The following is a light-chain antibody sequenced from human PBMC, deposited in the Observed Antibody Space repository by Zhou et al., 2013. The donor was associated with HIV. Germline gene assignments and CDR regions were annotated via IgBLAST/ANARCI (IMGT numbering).Light chain of an antibody. V-gene: IGKV1-9*01. Sequence: DIQLTQSPSFLSASVGDRVTITCRASQGISSYLAWYQQKPGKAPKLLIYVASTLQSGVPSRFSGSGSGTEFTLTISSLQPDDFGTYYCQQCNGYPYTFGQGTKLEIK. CDR2: VAS. CDR3: QQCNGYPYT. J-gene: IGKJ2*01. CDR1: QGISSY.